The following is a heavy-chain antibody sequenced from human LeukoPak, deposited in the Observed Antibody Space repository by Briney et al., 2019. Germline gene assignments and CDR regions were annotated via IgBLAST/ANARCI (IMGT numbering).Heavy chain of an antibody. D-gene: IGHD4-11*01. CDR2: INPNSGGT. CDR3: ARGRTTVTTLDYYYYYGMDV. J-gene: IGHJ6*02. CDR1: GYTFTGYY. V-gene: IGHV1-2*04. Sequence: GASVKVSCKASGYTFTGYYMHWVRQAPGQGLEWMGWINPNSGGTNYAQKFQGWVTMTRDTSISTAYMELSRLRSEDTAVYYCARGRTTVTTLDYYYYYGMDVWGQGTTVTVSS.